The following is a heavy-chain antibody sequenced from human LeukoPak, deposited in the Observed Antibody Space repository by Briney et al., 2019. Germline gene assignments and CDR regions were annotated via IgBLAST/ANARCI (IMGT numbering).Heavy chain of an antibody. V-gene: IGHV4-34*01. CDR2: INHSGST. Sequence: SETLSLTCAVYGGSFSGYYWSWIRQPPGKGLEWIGEINHSGSTNYNPSLKSRLIISVDTPKNQFSLNLKSVTAADTAVYYCARPLHMAAFDYWGQGTLVTVSS. D-gene: IGHD2-21*01. CDR1: GGSFSGYY. CDR3: ARPLHMAAFDY. J-gene: IGHJ4*02.